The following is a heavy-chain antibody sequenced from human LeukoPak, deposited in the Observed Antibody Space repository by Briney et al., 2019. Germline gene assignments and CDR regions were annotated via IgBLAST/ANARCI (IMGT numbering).Heavy chain of an antibody. Sequence: GGSLRLSCAASGFTFSSYAMSWVRQAPGKGLEWVSSISSSSSYIYYADSVKGRFTISRDNAKNSLYLQMNSLRAEDTAVYYCARARDTYAFDIWGQGTMVTVSS. J-gene: IGHJ3*02. CDR3: ARARDTYAFDI. CDR1: GFTFSSYA. V-gene: IGHV3-21*01. CDR2: ISSSSSYI. D-gene: IGHD3-16*01.